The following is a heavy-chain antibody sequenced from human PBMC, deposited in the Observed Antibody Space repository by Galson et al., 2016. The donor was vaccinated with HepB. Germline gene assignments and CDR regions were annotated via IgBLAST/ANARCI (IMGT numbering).Heavy chain of an antibody. V-gene: IGHV3-23*01. CDR3: AKDGWFGELSKFDY. CDR2: ISGSGGST. D-gene: IGHD3-10*01. CDR1: FSSYA. Sequence: FSSYAMSWVRQAPGKGLEWVSGISGSGGSTYYADSVKGRFTISSDNSKNTLYLQMNSLRAEDTAVYYCAKDGWFGELSKFDYWGQGTLVTVSS. J-gene: IGHJ4*02.